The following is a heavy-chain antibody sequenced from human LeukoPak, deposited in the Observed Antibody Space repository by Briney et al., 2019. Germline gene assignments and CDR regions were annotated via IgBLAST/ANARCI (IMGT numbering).Heavy chain of an antibody. Sequence: GASVKVSCQASGFTFTGYYFHWVRQAPGQGLEWMGRINPNSGGSNYAQKFQGRVTMTRDTSISTAYMELSRLTSDDTALYYCAREKMTLKDYWGQGTLVTVSS. J-gene: IGHJ4*02. V-gene: IGHV1-2*06. CDR2: INPNSGGS. CDR3: AREKMTLKDY. CDR1: GFTFTGYY.